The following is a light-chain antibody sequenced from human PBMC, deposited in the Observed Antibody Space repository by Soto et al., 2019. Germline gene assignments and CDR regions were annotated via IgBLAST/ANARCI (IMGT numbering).Light chain of an antibody. Sequence: QSVLTQPASVSGSPGQSITISCTGTSSDVGGYNYVSWYQQHPGKAPKLMIYEVSNRPSGVSNRFSGSKSGNTASLTISGIQAEDEADYYCSSYTSSSTLEFGGGTMVTVL. CDR2: EVS. J-gene: IGLJ2*01. V-gene: IGLV2-14*01. CDR3: SSYTSSSTLE. CDR1: SSDVGGYNY.